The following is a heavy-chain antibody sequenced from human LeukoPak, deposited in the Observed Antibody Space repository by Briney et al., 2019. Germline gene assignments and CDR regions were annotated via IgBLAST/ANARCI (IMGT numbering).Heavy chain of an antibody. CDR2: ISGSGGST. CDR1: EFTFSSYA. J-gene: IGHJ4*02. V-gene: IGHV3-23*01. Sequence: PGGSLRLSCAASEFTFSSYAMSWVRQAPGKGLEWVSTISGSGGSTYYADSVKGRFTISRDNSKNTLYLQMNSLRAEDTAVYYCAKPPIVVVTAIHFDYWGQGTLVTVSS. D-gene: IGHD2-21*02. CDR3: AKPPIVVVTAIHFDY.